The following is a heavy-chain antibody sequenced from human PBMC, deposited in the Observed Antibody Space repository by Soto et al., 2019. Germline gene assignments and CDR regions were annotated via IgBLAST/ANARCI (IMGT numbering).Heavy chain of an antibody. CDR2: IIWNSGSI. J-gene: IGHJ3*02. D-gene: IGHD2-15*01. CDR3: AKDPGYCSGGSCHRSHLDDAFDI. V-gene: IGHV3-9*01. CDR1: GFPFDDYG. Sequence: LGGALRLSCAASGFPFDDYGMHWVRQAPGKGLEWVSGIIWNSGSIGYADSVKGRFTISRDNAKNSLYLQMNSLRAEDTALYYCAKDPGYCSGGSCHRSHLDDAFDIWGQGTMVTVSS.